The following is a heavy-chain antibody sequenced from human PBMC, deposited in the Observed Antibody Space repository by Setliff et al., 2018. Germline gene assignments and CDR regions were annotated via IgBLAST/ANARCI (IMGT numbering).Heavy chain of an antibody. CDR2: ISSTGVYI. Sequence: PGGSLRLSCAASGFTFSTYTMYWVRQAPGKGLEWVSSISSTGVYIYYADSVKGRFTISRDNSKNTLYLQMNSLRPEDTAVYYCARWTARAVDYWGQGTLVTVSS. D-gene: IGHD6-6*01. V-gene: IGHV3-21*01. J-gene: IGHJ4*02. CDR3: ARWTARAVDY. CDR1: GFTFSTYT.